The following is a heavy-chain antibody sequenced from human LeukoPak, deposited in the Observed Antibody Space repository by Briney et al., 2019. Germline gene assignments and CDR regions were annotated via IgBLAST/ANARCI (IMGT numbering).Heavy chain of an antibody. Sequence: PGGSLRLSCAASGFTFSSYEMNWVRQAPGKGLEWVSYISSSGSTIYYADSVKGRFSISRDNSKNTLYLQMNSLRAEDTAVYYCAKDLTTGGHGAYYFDYWGQGTLVTVSS. D-gene: IGHD4/OR15-4a*01. V-gene: IGHV3-48*03. J-gene: IGHJ4*02. CDR3: AKDLTTGGHGAYYFDY. CDR1: GFTFSSYE. CDR2: ISSSGSTI.